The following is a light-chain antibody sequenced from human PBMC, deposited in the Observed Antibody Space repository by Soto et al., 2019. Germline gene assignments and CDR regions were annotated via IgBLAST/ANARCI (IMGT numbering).Light chain of an antibody. Sequence: EIELTQSPDTLSLSPGERATLSCRASQSVRSNSLAWYQQKPGQAPRFLIYDASSRATGIPDRFSGSGSGTDFTLTISRLEPEDFAVYYCQQYGDTPLTFGGGTKVDIK. V-gene: IGKV3-20*01. CDR2: DAS. J-gene: IGKJ4*01. CDR1: QSVRSNS. CDR3: QQYGDTPLT.